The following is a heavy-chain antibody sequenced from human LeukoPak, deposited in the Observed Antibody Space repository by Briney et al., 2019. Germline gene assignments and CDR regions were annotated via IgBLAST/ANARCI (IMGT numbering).Heavy chain of an antibody. CDR1: GGSISSYY. D-gene: IGHD6-19*01. CDR2: IYYSGST. J-gene: IGHJ4*02. V-gene: IGHV4-59*01. CDR3: ATLVAVADPYYFDY. Sequence: SETQSLTCTVSGGSISSYYWSWIRQPPGKGLEWIGYIYYSGSTNYNPSLKSRVTISVDTSKNQFSLKLSSVTAADTAVYYCATLVAVADPYYFDYWGQGTLVTVSS.